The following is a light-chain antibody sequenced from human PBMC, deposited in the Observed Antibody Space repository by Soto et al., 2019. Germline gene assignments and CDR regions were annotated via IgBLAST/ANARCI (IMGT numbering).Light chain of an antibody. CDR2: DSN. CDR3: GTWDSSLSAVV. J-gene: IGLJ2*01. CDR1: SSNIGNNY. V-gene: IGLV1-51*01. Sequence: QAVVTQPPSVSAAPGQKVTISCSGSSSNIGNNYVSWYQQFPGTAPKLLIYDSNMRPSGIPDRFSGSKSGTSATLGITGLLTGDEADYYCGTWDSSLSAVVFGGGTKLTVL.